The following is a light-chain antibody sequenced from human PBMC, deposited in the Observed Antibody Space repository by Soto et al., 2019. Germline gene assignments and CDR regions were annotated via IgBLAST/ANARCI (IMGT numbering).Light chain of an antibody. CDR1: NSDVGSYIV. V-gene: IGLV2-23*01. CDR2: AGS. Sequence: QSALTQPASVSGSPGQSITISCTGTNSDVGSYIVVSWYQQHPGKAPKLMIYAGSKRPSGVSTRFSGSKSGNTASLTIYWLQTEDDADYYCSSYANSSTSFGTGTKLTVL. J-gene: IGLJ1*01. CDR3: SSYANSSTS.